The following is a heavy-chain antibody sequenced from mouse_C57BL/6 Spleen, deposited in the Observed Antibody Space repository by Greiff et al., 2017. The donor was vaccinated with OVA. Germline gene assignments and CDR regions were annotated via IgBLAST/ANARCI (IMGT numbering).Heavy chain of an antibody. CDR1: GYTFTSYW. D-gene: IGHD2-1*01. V-gene: IGHV1-52*01. Sequence: QVQLQQPGAELVRPGSSVKLSCKASGYTFTSYWMHWVKQRPIQGLEWIGNIDPSDSETHSNQKFKDKATLTVDKSSSTAYMQLSSLTSEDSAVYYCARYGNYPFDYWGQGTTLTVSS. CDR2: IDPSDSET. CDR3: ARYGNYPFDY. J-gene: IGHJ2*01.